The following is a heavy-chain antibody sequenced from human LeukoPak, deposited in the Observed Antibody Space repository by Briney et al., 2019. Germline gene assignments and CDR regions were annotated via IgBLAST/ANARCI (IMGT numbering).Heavy chain of an antibody. D-gene: IGHD3-3*01. V-gene: IGHV3-64*01. Sequence: HPGGSLRLSCAASGFTFSSYAMHWVRQAPGKGLEYVSAINTNGGSTYYANSVKGRFTISRDNSKNTLYLQMGSLRAEDMAVYYCARSGYQALYGMDVWGQGTTVTVSS. CDR1: GFTFSSYA. CDR3: ARSGYQALYGMDV. CDR2: INTNGGST. J-gene: IGHJ6*02.